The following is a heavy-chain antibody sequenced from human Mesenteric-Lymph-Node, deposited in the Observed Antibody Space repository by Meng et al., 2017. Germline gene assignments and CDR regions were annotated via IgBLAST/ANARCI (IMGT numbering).Heavy chain of an antibody. CDR1: GIRFREYY. J-gene: IGHJ4*02. V-gene: IGHV3-11*01. D-gene: IGHD1-26*01. CDR3: ARIWGPGSYRYFDY. CDR2: ISISGSPI. Sequence: QVELCGFGGGLDKPGGSLTPACVAFGIRFREYYMRRIRQAPGKGLEWVSYISISGSPIYYADSVKGRFTISRDNAKNSLYLQMNSLRAEDTAVYYCARIWGPGSYRYFDYWGQGTLVTVSS.